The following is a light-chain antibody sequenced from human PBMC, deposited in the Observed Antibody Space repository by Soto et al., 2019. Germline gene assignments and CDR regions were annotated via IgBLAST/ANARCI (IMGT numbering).Light chain of an antibody. V-gene: IGKV3-15*01. CDR2: GAS. J-gene: IGKJ5*01. CDR1: QSVSSN. CDR3: QQYNNWPPRIT. Sequence: EIVMTQSPATLSVSPGERAALSCRASQSVSSNLAWYQQKPGQAPRLLIYGASTRVTGLPARFSGSGSETDFTLTISSLQSEDFAVYYCQQYNNWPPRITFGQGTRLEIK.